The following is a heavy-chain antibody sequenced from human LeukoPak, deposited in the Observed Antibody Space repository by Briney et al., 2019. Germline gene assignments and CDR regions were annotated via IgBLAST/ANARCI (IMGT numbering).Heavy chain of an antibody. CDR2: IYYSGST. Sequence: SETLSLTCTVSGGSISSYYWSWIRQPPGKGLEWIGYIYYSGSTNYNPSLKSRVTISVDTSKNQFSLKLSSVTAADTAVYYCARDPHFDYWDQGTLVTVSS. CDR3: ARDPHFDY. CDR1: GGSISSYY. J-gene: IGHJ4*02. V-gene: IGHV4-59*01.